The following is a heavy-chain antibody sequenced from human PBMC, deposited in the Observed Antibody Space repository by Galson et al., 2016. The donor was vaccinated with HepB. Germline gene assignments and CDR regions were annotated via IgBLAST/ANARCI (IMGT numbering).Heavy chain of an antibody. J-gene: IGHJ6*02. CDR2: IIPMFGTA. Sequence: SVKVSCKASGGTFSSYAFTWVRQAPGQGLEWMGGIIPMFGTANYAQKFQGRVTITADESTSTAYIELSSLRSEDTAVYYCAKGNAVDILTGYYSGSMGAWGQGTTVTVS. CDR3: AKGNAVDILTGYYSGSMGA. V-gene: IGHV1-69*13. D-gene: IGHD3-9*01. CDR1: GGTFSSYA.